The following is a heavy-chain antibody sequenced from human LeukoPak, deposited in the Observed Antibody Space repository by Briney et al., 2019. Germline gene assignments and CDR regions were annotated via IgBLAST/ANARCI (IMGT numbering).Heavy chain of an antibody. CDR1: GFTFSSYW. Sequence: GGSLRLSCAASGFTFSSYWMSWVCQAPGKGLEWVANIKQDGSEKYYVDSVKGRFTISRDNAKNSLYLQMNSLRAEDTAVYYCARADGKPLAAAGFAYWGQGTLVTVSS. CDR2: IKQDGSEK. V-gene: IGHV3-7*01. CDR3: ARADGKPLAAAGFAY. J-gene: IGHJ4*02. D-gene: IGHD6-13*01.